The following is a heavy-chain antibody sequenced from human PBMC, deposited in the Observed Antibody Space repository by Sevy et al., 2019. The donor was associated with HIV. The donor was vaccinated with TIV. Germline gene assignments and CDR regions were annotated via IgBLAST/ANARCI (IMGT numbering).Heavy chain of an antibody. Sequence: GGSLRLSCAASGFTFSDHYMEWVRQAPGKGLEWVGRSRNKADSYTTEYAASVKGRFTISRDESKSSLYLQMTSRKTEDTAVYYCTTHAGIAAAGRVFDYWGQGTLVTVSS. J-gene: IGHJ4*02. CDR1: GFTFSDHY. V-gene: IGHV3-72*01. CDR2: SRNKADSYTT. D-gene: IGHD6-13*01. CDR3: TTHAGIAAAGRVFDY.